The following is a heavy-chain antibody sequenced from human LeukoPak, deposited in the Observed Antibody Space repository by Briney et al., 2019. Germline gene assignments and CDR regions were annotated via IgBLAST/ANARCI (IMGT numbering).Heavy chain of an antibody. CDR3: ATAPWTDGYNYHY. CDR1: GYTFTYYY. Sequence: ASVKVSCKASGYTFTYYYMHWVRQAPGQGLEWMGWINPNNGGTNYAQKFQGRVTMTEDTSTDTAYMELSSLRSEDTAVYYCATAPWTDGYNYHYWGQGTLVTVSS. CDR2: INPNNGGT. J-gene: IGHJ4*02. V-gene: IGHV1-2*02. D-gene: IGHD5-24*01.